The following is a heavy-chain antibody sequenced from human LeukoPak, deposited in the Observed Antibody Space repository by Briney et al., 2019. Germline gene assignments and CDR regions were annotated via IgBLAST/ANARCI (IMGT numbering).Heavy chain of an antibody. CDR3: ARERGRRGYYDSSGYYMESSY. D-gene: IGHD3-22*01. J-gene: IGHJ4*02. Sequence: PGGSLRLSCAASGFTFSDYYMGWIRPAPGKGLEWVSYISSSGSTTYYADSVKGRFTISRDNAKNSLYLQMNSLRAEDTAVYYCARERGRRGYYDSSGYYMESSYWGQGTLVTVSS. CDR2: ISSSGSTT. CDR1: GFTFSDYY. V-gene: IGHV3-11*01.